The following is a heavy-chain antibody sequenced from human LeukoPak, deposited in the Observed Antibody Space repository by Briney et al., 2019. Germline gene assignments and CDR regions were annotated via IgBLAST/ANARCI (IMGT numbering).Heavy chain of an antibody. Sequence: GGSLRLSCAASGFTFSSYSMSWVRQAPGKGLEWVSFISSSSSSNYYADSVKGRFTISRDNAKSSLYLQMNSLRAEDTAVYYCARELRFFDYWGQGTLVTVSS. J-gene: IGHJ4*02. V-gene: IGHV3-21*01. CDR2: ISSSSSSN. CDR1: GFTFSSYS. D-gene: IGHD3-3*01. CDR3: ARELRFFDY.